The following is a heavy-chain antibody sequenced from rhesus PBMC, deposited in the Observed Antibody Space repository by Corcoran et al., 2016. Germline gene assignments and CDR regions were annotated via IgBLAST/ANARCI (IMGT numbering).Heavy chain of an antibody. CDR1: GISFSDHY. J-gene: IGHJ4*01. Sequence: EVQLVESGGGLEKPGGSLGCSCAAFGISFSDHYLDWVRQAPGTGLEWVSSIRKGDTNTRHADSEKSRFTISRENSKNTLYLQMDGLRAEDTAVYYCARDGRYSWNNTNPDYWGQGVLVTVSS. CDR3: ARDGRYSWNNTNPDY. V-gene: IGHV3-178*01. D-gene: IGHD1-20*01. CDR2: IRKGDTNT.